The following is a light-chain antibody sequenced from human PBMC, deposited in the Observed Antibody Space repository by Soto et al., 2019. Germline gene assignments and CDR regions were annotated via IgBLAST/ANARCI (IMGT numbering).Light chain of an antibody. V-gene: IGKV3-11*01. Sequence: EIALTQSPATLSLSPRERPTLSCRASQSVSRYLAWYQQKPGQAPRLLIYDASNTATGIPARFSGSGSGTDFTLTISNLEPEDFAVYYCQQRTNSEITFGPGTKVDIK. CDR3: QQRTNSEIT. J-gene: IGKJ3*01. CDR1: QSVSRY. CDR2: DAS.